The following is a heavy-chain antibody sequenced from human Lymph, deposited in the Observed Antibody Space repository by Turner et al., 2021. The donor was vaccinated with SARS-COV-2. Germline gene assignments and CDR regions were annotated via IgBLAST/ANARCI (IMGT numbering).Heavy chain of an antibody. CDR1: GYTFTRYD. CDR2: MNPNSGNT. CDR3: ARGRYSGGGMDV. Sequence: QVQLVQSGAEVNKLAAAVKFSCEAPGYTFTRYDINWVRQAPGQGLEWMGWMNPNSGNTGYAQKFQGRFTMTRNTSISTAYMELSSLRSEDTAVYYCARGRYSGGGMDVWGQGTTVTVSS. V-gene: IGHV1-8*01. D-gene: IGHD1-26*01. J-gene: IGHJ6*02.